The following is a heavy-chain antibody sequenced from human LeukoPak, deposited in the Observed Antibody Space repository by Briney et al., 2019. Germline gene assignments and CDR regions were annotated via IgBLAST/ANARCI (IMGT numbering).Heavy chain of an antibody. V-gene: IGHV3-74*01. CDR1: RFTFISYW. CDR2: INSDGSTT. D-gene: IGHD3-22*01. CDR3: ARGHHYYDSSAYYY. Sequence: GGSLRLSCAASRFTFISYWMHWVRQAPGKGLVWVSRINSDGSTTSYAASVKGRFTISRDTAKNTLYLQMNSLRAEDTAVYYCARGHHYYDSSAYYYWGQGTLVTVSS. J-gene: IGHJ4*02.